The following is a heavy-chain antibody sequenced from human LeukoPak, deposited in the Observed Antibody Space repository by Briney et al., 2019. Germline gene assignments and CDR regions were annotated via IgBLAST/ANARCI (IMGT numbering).Heavy chain of an antibody. D-gene: IGHD3-22*01. Sequence: GESLRLSCAASGFTFSRYVMSWVRQAPGKGLEWVSAISGSGGSTYYADSVKGRFTISRDNSKNTLYLQMNSLRAEDTAVYFCAKAALYYDSSGYDYWGQGTLVTVSS. CDR3: AKAALYYDSSGYDY. CDR2: ISGSGGST. V-gene: IGHV3-23*01. CDR1: GFTFSRYV. J-gene: IGHJ4*02.